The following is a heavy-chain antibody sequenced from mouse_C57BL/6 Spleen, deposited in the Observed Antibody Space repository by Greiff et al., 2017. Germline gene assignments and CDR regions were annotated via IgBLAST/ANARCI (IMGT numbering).Heavy chain of an antibody. CDR2: IYPGDGDT. V-gene: IGHV1-82*01. CDR3: AVVAEGYAMDY. Sequence: QVQLQQSGPELVKPGASVKISCKASGYAFSSSWMNWVQQRPGKGLEWIGRIYPGDGDTNYNGKFKGKATLTADKSASTAYMQLSSLTSEDSAVYFCAVVAEGYAMDYWGQGTSVTVSS. J-gene: IGHJ4*01. D-gene: IGHD1-1*01. CDR1: GYAFSSSW.